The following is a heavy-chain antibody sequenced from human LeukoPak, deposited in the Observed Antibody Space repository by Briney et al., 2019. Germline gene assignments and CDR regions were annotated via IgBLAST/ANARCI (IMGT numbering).Heavy chain of an antibody. CDR3: AIDSSGYYRN. CDR2: ISSSSSCI. J-gene: IGHJ4*02. Sequence: GGSLRLSCAASGFTFSSYSMNWVRQAPGKGLEWVSSISSSSSCIYYADSVKGRFTISRDNAKNSLYLQMNSLRAEDTAVYYCAIDSSGYYRNWGQGTLVTVSS. V-gene: IGHV3-21*01. D-gene: IGHD3-22*01. CDR1: GFTFSSYS.